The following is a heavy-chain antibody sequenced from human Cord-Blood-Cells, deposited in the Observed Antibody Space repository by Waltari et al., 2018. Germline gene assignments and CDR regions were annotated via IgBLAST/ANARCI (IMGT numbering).Heavy chain of an antibody. D-gene: IGHD2-15*01. Sequence: QVQLVESGGGVVQPGRSLRLSCAASGFTCSSYSMHWVRQAPGKGLEWVAVISYDGSNKDYACSVKGRCTISRDNSKNTLYLHMNSLRAEDTAVYYCARAATTFFDYWGQGTLVTVSS. V-gene: IGHV3-30*04. J-gene: IGHJ4*02. CDR1: GFTCSSYS. CDR2: ISYDGSNK. CDR3: ARAATTFFDY.